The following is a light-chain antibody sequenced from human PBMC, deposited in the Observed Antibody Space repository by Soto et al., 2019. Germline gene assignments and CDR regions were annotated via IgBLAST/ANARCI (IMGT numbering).Light chain of an antibody. V-gene: IGKV3-20*01. Sequence: EIVLTQSPGTLSLSPGERATLSCRASQSVSSSYLAWYQQKPGQAPRLLIYGSSSRATGIPDRFSGSGSGTDFTLTIRRLEPEDFAVYYCQKYGSSPTFGGGTKLEIK. CDR3: QKYGSSPT. CDR1: QSVSSSY. CDR2: GSS. J-gene: IGKJ4*01.